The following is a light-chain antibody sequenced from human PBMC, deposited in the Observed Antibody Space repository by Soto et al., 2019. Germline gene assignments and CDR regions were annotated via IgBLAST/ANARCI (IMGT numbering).Light chain of an antibody. CDR1: QSISSW. Sequence: DLQMTQCPSTLSASVGVRFTITCGASQSISSWLAWYQQKPGKAPKLLIYDASSLESGVPSRFSGSGSGTEFTLTISSLQPDDFATYYCQQYNSYSVTFGQGTKVDIK. CDR2: DAS. CDR3: QQYNSYSVT. V-gene: IGKV1-5*01. J-gene: IGKJ1*01.